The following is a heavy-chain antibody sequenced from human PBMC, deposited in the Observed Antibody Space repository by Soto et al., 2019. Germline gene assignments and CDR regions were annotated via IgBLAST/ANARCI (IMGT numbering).Heavy chain of an antibody. J-gene: IGHJ4*02. V-gene: IGHV1-18*04. CDR3: AREHYYGSGSYYPAEIDY. Sequence: ASVKVSCKASGYTFTSYGISWVRQAPGQGLEWMGWISAYNGNTNYAQKLQGRVTMTTDTSTSTAYMELRSLRSDDTAVYYCAREHYYGSGSYYPAEIDYWRQGTLASVS. CDR1: GYTFTSYG. D-gene: IGHD3-10*01. CDR2: ISAYNGNT.